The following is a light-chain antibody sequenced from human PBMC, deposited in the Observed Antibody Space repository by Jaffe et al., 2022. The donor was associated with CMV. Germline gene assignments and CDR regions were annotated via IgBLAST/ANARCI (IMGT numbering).Light chain of an antibody. V-gene: IGKV3-11*01. J-gene: IGKJ3*01. CDR2: DAF. CDR1: QSVSSS. Sequence: EIVLTQSPATLSLSPGERATLSCRASQSVSSSLAWHQQKPGQAPRLLIYDAFNRATGVPARFSGSGSGTDFTLTISSLEPEDFAVYYCQQRSNWLFTFGPGTKVDIK. CDR3: QQRSNWLFT.